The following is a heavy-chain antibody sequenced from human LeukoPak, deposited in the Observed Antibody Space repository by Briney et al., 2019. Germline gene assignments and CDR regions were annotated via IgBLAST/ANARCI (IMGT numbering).Heavy chain of an antibody. CDR2: IYYGSVFYSVST. CDR3: ARVYYDSSGPIFDY. J-gene: IGHJ4*02. D-gene: IGHD3-22*01. V-gene: IGHV4-39*07. CDR1: DGSISSSSYY. Sequence: SETLSLTCTVSDGSISSSSYYWGWIRQPPGKGLEWIGSIYYGSVFYSVSTYYNPSLKSRVTISVDTSKNQFSLKLSSVTAADTAVYYCARVYYDSSGPIFDYWGQGTLVTVSS.